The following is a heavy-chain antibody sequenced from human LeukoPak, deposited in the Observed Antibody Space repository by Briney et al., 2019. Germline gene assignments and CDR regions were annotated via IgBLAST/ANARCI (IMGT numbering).Heavy chain of an antibody. CDR2: INSDGSST. D-gene: IGHD6-6*01. CDR3: ARTPQGSSSYDEGYFDY. V-gene: IGHV3-74*01. CDR1: GFTFSSYW. Sequence: GGSLRLSCTASGFTFSSYWMHWVRQAPGKGLVWVSRINSDGSSTSYADSVKGRFTISRDNAKNTLYLQMNSLRAEDTAVYCCARTPQGSSSYDEGYFDYWGQGTQVTVSS. J-gene: IGHJ4*02.